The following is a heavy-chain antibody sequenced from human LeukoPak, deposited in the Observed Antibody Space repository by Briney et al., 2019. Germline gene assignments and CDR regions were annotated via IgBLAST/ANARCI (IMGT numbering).Heavy chain of an antibody. Sequence: PGGSLRLSCAASGXXXXXYGMXXXXXAPGXXXXXGASIWYDGSXKYYADSVKGRLNISRDNSKNTLYLQMNSLRAEDTAVYYCAITGTSFDYWGQGTLVTVSS. CDR1: GXXXXXYG. CDR3: AITGTSFDY. J-gene: IGHJ4*02. V-gene: IGHV3-33*01. D-gene: IGHD2-8*02. CDR2: IWYDGSXK.